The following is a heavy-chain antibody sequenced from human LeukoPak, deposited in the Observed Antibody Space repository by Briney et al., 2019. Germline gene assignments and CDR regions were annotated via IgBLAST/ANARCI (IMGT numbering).Heavy chain of an antibody. D-gene: IGHD3-10*01. V-gene: IGHV4-39*07. CDR1: GGSISTSNYY. CDR3: AREAMVRGVIPFDP. CDR2: IFYSGST. Sequence: SETLSLTCTVSGGSISTSNYYWGWVRQPPGKGLEWIGNIFYSGSTYYSPSLKSRVTISLDTSRNQFSLKLNSVTAADTAVYYCAREAMVRGVIPFDPWGQGTLVTVSS. J-gene: IGHJ5*02.